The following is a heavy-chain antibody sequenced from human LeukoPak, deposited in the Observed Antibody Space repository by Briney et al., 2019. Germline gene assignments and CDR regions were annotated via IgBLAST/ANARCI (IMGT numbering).Heavy chain of an antibody. CDR3: ASRITMIWRYFDY. J-gene: IGHJ4*02. Sequence: SETLSLTCTVSGGSISSSSYYWGWIRQPPGKGLEWIGSIYYSGSTYYNPSLKSRVTISVDTSKNQFSLKLSSVTAADTAVYYCASRITMIWRYFDYWGQGTLVTVSS. D-gene: IGHD3-22*01. V-gene: IGHV4-39*07. CDR1: GGSISSSSYY. CDR2: IYYSGST.